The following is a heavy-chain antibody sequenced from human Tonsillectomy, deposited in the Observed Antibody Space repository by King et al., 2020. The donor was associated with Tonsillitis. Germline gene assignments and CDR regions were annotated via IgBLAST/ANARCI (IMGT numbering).Heavy chain of an antibody. CDR3: AKENEQSLALAGLFWFDL. J-gene: IGHJ5*02. CDR1: GFIFSSYA. V-gene: IGHV3-23*04. CDR2: ISGSGENT. D-gene: IGHD6-19*01. Sequence: DVQLVESGGGLVQPGGSLRLSCAASGFIFSSYATSWVRQAPGKGLEWVSAISGSGENTYSADSVKGRFTISRDNSKNTLYLQMNSLRAEDTAVYYCAKENEQSLALAGLFWFDLWGQGTLVTVSS.